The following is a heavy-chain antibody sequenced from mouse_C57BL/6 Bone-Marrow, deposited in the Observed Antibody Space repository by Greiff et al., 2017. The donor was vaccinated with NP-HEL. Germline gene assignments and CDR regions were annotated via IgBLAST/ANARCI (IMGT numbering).Heavy chain of an antibody. V-gene: IGHV1-15*01. CDR2: IDPETGGT. CDR1: GYTFTDYE. J-gene: IGHJ3*01. CDR3: TSNSYYYGSTRY. Sequence: VQLKESGAELVRPGASVTLSCKASGYTFTDYEMHWVKQTPVHGLEWIGAIDPETGGTAYNQKFKGKAILTADKSSSTAYMELRSLTSEDSAVYYCTSNSYYYGSTRYWGQETVVTVSA. D-gene: IGHD1-1*01.